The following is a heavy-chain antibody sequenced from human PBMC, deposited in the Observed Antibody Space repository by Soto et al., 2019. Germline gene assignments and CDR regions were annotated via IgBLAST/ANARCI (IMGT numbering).Heavy chain of an antibody. D-gene: IGHD2-15*01. V-gene: IGHV4-4*02. J-gene: IGHJ4*02. CDR3: ARACSGGSCYDY. Sequence: SETLSLTCAVSSVSISSSNWLIWVRQPPGKGLEWIGEIYHSGSTNYNPSLKSRVTISVDKSKNQFSLKLSSVTAADTAVYYCARACSGGSCYDYWGQGTLVTVSS. CDR1: SVSISSSNW. CDR2: IYHSGST.